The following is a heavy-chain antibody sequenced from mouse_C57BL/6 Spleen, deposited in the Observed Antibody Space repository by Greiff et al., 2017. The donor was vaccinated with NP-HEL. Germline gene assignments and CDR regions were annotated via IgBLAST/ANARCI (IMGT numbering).Heavy chain of an antibody. CDR1: GYTFTDYY. V-gene: IGHV1-26*01. CDR3: ARPTVGYWYFDV. D-gene: IGHD2-10*01. J-gene: IGHJ1*03. CDR2: INPNNGGT. Sequence: EVQLQQSGPELVKPGASVKISCKASGYTFTDYYMNWVKQSHGKSLEWIGDINPNNGGTSYNQKFKGKATLTVDKSSSTAYMELRSLTSEDSAVYYCARPTVGYWYFDVWGTGTTVTVSS.